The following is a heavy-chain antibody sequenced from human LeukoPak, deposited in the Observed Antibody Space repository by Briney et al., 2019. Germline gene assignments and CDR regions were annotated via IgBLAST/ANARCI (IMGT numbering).Heavy chain of an antibody. D-gene: IGHD4-23*01. CDR2: VYYSGGT. CDR3: ARVYGAKSIWFDP. J-gene: IGHJ5*02. CDR1: GGSISSRSYY. V-gene: IGHV4-39*01. Sequence: SETLSLTCTVSGGSISSRSYYWGWIRQPRGKELEWIGSVYYSGGTYYNPSLKSRISISVDTSKNQFSLRLTSVTAADTAVYFCARVYGAKSIWFDPWGQGTLVTVSS.